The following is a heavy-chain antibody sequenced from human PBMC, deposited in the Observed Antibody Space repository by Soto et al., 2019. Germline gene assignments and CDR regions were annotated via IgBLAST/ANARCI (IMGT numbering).Heavy chain of an antibody. CDR2: VRSDGDTT. Sequence: EVQVLESGGGLVQPGGSLRLSCAASGFTFSRYGMNWVRQAPGKGLEWVSGVRSDGDTTYNADSVKGRFTVSRDNFKNTVDLQMNSLRVEDTAVYYCAKGKGAGATPDGANCWGQGTLVTVSS. J-gene: IGHJ4*02. CDR1: GFTFSRYG. V-gene: IGHV3-23*01. CDR3: AKGKGAGATPDGANC. D-gene: IGHD1-26*01.